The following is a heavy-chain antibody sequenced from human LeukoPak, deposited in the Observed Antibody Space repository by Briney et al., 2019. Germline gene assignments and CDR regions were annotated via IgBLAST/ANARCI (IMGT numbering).Heavy chain of an antibody. V-gene: IGHV1-3*04. D-gene: IGHD6-13*01. J-gene: IGHJ4*02. CDR1: GYTFNAFP. CDR2: INTGNGNT. CDR3: ARAGPTRPYSSSLEAYFDY. Sequence: GASVKVSCKASGYTFNAFPMHWVRQAPGQRPEWMGWINTGNGNTKSSQKFQGRVTITADESTSTAYMELSSLRSEDTAVYYCARAGPTRPYSSSLEAYFDYWGQGTLVTVSS.